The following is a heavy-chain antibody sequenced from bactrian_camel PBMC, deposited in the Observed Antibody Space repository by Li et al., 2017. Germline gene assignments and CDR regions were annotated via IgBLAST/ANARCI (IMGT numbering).Heavy chain of an antibody. Sequence: VQLVESGGGLVQPGGSLRLSCETSGFTFSSTDMSWVRQAPGKGFEWVAWIEGEKRTAYADSVKGRFTISKDNAKDTVYLELNSLKSEDTALYYCATGGPYSSRTALSYWGQGTQVTV. CDR1: GFTFSSTD. V-gene: IGHV3S10*01. D-gene: IGHD7*01. CDR2: IEGEKRT. CDR3: ATGGPYSSRTALSY. J-gene: IGHJ4*01.